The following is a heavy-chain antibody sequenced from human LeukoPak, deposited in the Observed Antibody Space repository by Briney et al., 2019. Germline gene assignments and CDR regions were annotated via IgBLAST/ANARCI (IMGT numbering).Heavy chain of an antibody. V-gene: IGHV1-18*01. CDR1: GYTFTTYG. Sequence: ASVKVSCKASGYTFTTYGISWVRQAPGRGLEWMGWISGYNADTNYSQKLQGRVTLTTDTSTSTAYMELTSLRSDDTAVYYCARFQPYGSEIGHNGFDVWGQGTMLTVSS. D-gene: IGHD3-10*01. J-gene: IGHJ3*01. CDR2: ISGYNADT. CDR3: ARFQPYGSEIGHNGFDV.